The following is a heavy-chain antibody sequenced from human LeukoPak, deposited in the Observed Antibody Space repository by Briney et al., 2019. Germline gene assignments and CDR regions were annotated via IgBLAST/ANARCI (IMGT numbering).Heavy chain of an antibody. Sequence: PSQTLSLACTVSDASINSGSYYWTWIRQPAGKGLQWIGRVYISGSTNYNPSLKSRVTISVDTSKKQFSLNLNSVTAADTAVYYCAKVAKYYYGSETYFFFDHWGQGTLVTVSS. CDR2: VYISGST. J-gene: IGHJ4*02. CDR1: DASINSGSYY. D-gene: IGHD3-10*01. V-gene: IGHV4-61*02. CDR3: AKVAKYYYGSETYFFFDH.